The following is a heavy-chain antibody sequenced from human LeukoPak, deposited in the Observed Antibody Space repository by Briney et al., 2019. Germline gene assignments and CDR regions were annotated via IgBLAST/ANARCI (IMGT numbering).Heavy chain of an antibody. D-gene: IGHD3-3*01. CDR1: GFTFDDYG. CDR2: ISRDGGRT. J-gene: IGHJ4*02. Sequence: GGSLRLSCAASGFTSGFTFDDYGMNWVRQVPGKGLEWVSGISRDGGRTGYADSVQGRFTISRDNSRNSLHLQMNSLRVEDTAFYYYVKDSNYDFWSGYYKGFDNWGQGTLVTVSS. CDR3: VKDSNYDFWSGYYKGFDN. V-gene: IGHV3-20*04.